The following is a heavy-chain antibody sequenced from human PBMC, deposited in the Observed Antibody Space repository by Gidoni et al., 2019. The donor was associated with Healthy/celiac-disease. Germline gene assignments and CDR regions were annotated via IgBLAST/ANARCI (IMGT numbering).Heavy chain of an antibody. V-gene: IGHV4-39*01. CDR2: IYYSGST. J-gene: IGHJ4*02. CDR3: ARTGHFSGDSIDY. CDR1: GGSISSSSYY. Sequence: QLQLQESGPGLVKPSATLSLTCTVSGGSISSSSYYWGWIRQPPGKGLEWIGSIYYSGSTYYNPSLKSRVTISVDTSKNQFSLKLSSVTAADTAVYYCARTGHFSGDSIDYWGQGTLVTVSS. D-gene: IGHD4-17*01.